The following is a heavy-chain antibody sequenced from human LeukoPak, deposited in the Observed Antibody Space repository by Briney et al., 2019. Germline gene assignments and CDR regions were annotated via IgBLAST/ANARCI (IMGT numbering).Heavy chain of an antibody. D-gene: IGHD3-22*01. CDR1: GGSISSGDYY. CDR2: IYYSGST. CDR3: ARLTFFTYYYDSSDYKGFYFDY. V-gene: IGHV4-30-4*01. J-gene: IGHJ4*02. Sequence: PSETLSLTCTVSGGSISSGDYYWSWIRQPPGKGLEWIGYIYYSGSTYYSPSLKSRVTMSVDTSKNHFSLKLSSVTAADTAVFYCARLTFFTYYYDSSDYKGFYFDYWGQGSLVTVSS.